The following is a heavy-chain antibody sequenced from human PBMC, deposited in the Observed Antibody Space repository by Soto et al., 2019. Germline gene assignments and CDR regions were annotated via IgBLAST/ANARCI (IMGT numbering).Heavy chain of an antibody. CDR1: GGSISSSSYY. V-gene: IGHV4-39*01. CDR2: IYYSGST. CDR3: ARTYSGYDWPFDY. D-gene: IGHD5-12*01. Sequence: SETLSLTCTVSGGSISSSSYYWGWIRQPPGKGLEWIGSIYYSGSTYYNPSLKSRVTISVDTSKNQFSLKLSSVTAADTAVYYCARTYSGYDWPFDYWGQGTLVTVSS. J-gene: IGHJ4*02.